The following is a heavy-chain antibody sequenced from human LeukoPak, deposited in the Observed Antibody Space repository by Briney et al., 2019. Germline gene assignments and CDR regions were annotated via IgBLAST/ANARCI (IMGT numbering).Heavy chain of an antibody. V-gene: IGHV4-59*01. CDR3: ARGAPYYYDSSGYLFDY. D-gene: IGHD3-22*01. CDR1: GGSINSYY. J-gene: IGHJ4*02. CDR2: IYYSGST. Sequence: SETLSLTCTVSGGSINSYYWSWIRQPPGKGLEWIGYIYYSGSTNYNPSLKRRVTISVDTSKNQFSLKLSSVTAADTAVYYCARGAPYYYDSSGYLFDYWGQGTLVTVSS.